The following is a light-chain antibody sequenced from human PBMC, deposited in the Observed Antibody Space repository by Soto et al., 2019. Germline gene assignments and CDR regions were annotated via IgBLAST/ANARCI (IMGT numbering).Light chain of an antibody. CDR3: QQYRGRPYT. Sequence: DIPMTQSPSTLSAYVGERVTITCRASQSISPWLAWYQKKPGKAPNLLIYRASNLQTGVPSRFSGSGSGTEFTLTINSLQPDDFATSYCQQYRGRPYTFGQGTKLEIE. CDR1: QSISPW. J-gene: IGKJ2*01. V-gene: IGKV1-5*03. CDR2: RAS.